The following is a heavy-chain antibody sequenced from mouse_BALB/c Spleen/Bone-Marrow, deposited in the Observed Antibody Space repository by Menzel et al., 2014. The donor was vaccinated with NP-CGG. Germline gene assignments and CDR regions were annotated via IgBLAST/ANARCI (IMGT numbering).Heavy chain of an antibody. CDR2: SRNKAKHYTT. D-gene: IGHD2-10*02. V-gene: IGHV7-1*02. CDR3: ARDVGYGNYFVY. CDR1: GFTFSDFY. Sequence: EVQGVESGGGLVQPGDSLRLSCAPSGFTFSDFYMEWVRQPPGKRLEWIAASRNKAKHYTTEYSASVKGRFIVSRDISQSILYLQMNALRAEDTAIYYCARDVGYGNYFVYWGQGTLVTVSA. J-gene: IGHJ3*01.